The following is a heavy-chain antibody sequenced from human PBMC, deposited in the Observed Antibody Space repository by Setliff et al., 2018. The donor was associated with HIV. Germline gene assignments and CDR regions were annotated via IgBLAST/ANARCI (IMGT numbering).Heavy chain of an antibody. Sequence: SQTLSLTCAISGDSVLSSRAAWNWIRQSPSGGLEWLGRIYYRSKWYSEYAVSVKSRLTIKPDTLENRFSLQLSPVTPEDTAVYFCARDCDPSRYYYLSLFDFWGQGTPVTVSS. J-gene: IGHJ4*02. CDR2: IYYRSKWYS. CDR1: GDSVLSSRAA. CDR3: ARDCDPSRYYYLSLFDF. V-gene: IGHV6-1*01. D-gene: IGHD3-22*01.